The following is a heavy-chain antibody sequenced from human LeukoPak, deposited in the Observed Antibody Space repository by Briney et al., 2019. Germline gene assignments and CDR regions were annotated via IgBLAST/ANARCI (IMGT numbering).Heavy chain of an antibody. CDR3: AKVHTLSGLPKHFDY. J-gene: IGHJ4*02. CDR2: IGGSGSRT. D-gene: IGHD4-11*01. V-gene: IGHV3-23*01. CDR1: GFTFSTYA. Sequence: GGSLRLSCVASGFTFSTYAMTWVRQAPGKGLEWVSGIGGSGSRTYYADSVKGRFSISSDNSKNTLFLQMNSLRAEDTAVYSCAKVHTLSGLPKHFDYWGQGTLVTVSS.